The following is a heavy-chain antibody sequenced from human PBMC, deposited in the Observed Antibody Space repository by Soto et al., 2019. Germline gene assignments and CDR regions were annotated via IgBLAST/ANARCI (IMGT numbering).Heavy chain of an antibody. CDR1: GFTFSSYG. J-gene: IGHJ4*02. V-gene: IGHV3-30*18. CDR2: ISYDGSNK. D-gene: IGHD6-19*01. Sequence: GGSLRLSCAASGFTFSSYGMHWVRQAPGKGLEWVAVISYDGSNKYYADSVKGRFTISRDNSKNTLYLQMNSLRAEDTAVYYCAKASREQWLILDYWGQGTLVTVSS. CDR3: AKASREQWLILDY.